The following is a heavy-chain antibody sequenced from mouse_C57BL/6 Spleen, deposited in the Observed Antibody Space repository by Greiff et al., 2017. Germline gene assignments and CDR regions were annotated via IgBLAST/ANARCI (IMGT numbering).Heavy chain of an antibody. J-gene: IGHJ4*01. CDR1: GYTFTSYT. CDR2: INPSSGYT. CDR3: ARRSNDYAMDY. V-gene: IGHV1-4*01. D-gene: IGHD2-5*01. Sequence: QVQLKQSGAELARPGASVKMSCKASGYTFTSYTMHWVKQRPGQGLEWIGYINPSSGYTKYNQKFKDKATLTADKSSSTAYMQLSSLTSEDSAVYYCARRSNDYAMDYWGQGTSVTVSS.